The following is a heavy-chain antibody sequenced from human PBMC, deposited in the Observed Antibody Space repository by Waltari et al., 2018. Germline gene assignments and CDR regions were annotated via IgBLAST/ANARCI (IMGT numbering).Heavy chain of an antibody. CDR1: GGSINSGGYY. V-gene: IGHV4-31*03. Sequence: QVQLQESGPGLVEPSQTLSLTCTVSGGSINSGGYYWSWFRQHPERGLEWIGYIYYSGSTSYSPSFNSRASISFDTSKNQFFLRLTSVTTADTAVYYCARRAPMAGYFDYWGQGTVVTVSS. J-gene: IGHJ4*02. CDR2: IYYSGST. CDR3: ARRAPMAGYFDY. D-gene: IGHD3-10*01.